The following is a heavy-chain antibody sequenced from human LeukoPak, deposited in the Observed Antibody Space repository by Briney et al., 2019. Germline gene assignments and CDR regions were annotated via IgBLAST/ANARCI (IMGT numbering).Heavy chain of an antibody. J-gene: IGHJ4*02. Sequence: GGSLRLSCAASGFTFSTYWMTWVRQAPGKGLECVANIKPDGSEKYYVDSVEGRFTISRDNAKNSLYLQMNSLRAEDTALYYCARGGTWDLDYWGQGTLVAVSS. CDR2: IKPDGSEK. D-gene: IGHD1-1*01. CDR3: ARGGTWDLDY. V-gene: IGHV3-7*01. CDR1: GFTFSTYW.